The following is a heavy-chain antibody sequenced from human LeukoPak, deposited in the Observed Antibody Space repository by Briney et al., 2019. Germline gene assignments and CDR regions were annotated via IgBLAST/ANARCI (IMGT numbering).Heavy chain of an antibody. Sequence: GGSLRLSCAASGFTFSSYAMSWVRQAPGKGLEWVSAISGSGGSTYYADSVKGRFTISRDNSKNTLYLQMNSLRAEGTAVYYCAKQALYCSSTSCYIFRTWGQGTLVTVSS. CDR3: AKQALYCSSTSCYIFRT. V-gene: IGHV3-23*01. D-gene: IGHD2-2*02. CDR1: GFTFSSYA. J-gene: IGHJ4*02. CDR2: ISGSGGST.